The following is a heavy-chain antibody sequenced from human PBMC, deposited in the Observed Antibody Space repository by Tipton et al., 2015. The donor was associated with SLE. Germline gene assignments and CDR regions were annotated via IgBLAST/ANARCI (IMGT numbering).Heavy chain of an antibody. CDR3: ARDLAWGSWGY. CDR2: IYYSGST. CDR1: GGSFSGYY. V-gene: IGHV4-34*11. D-gene: IGHD7-27*01. J-gene: IGHJ4*02. Sequence: TLSLTCAVYGGSFSGYYWSWIRQPPGKGLEWVGYIYYSGSTNYNPSLKSRATISVGTSKIQFSLKLSSVTPADTAVYYCARDLAWGSWGYWGQGTLVTVSS.